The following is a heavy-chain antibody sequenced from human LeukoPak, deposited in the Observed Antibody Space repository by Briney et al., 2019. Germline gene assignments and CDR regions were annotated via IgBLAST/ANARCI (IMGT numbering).Heavy chain of an antibody. CDR3: ARAPGGDGYNYYFDY. D-gene: IGHD5-24*01. CDR2: IYYSGST. CDR1: GGSISSYY. V-gene: IGHV4-59*01. Sequence: SETLSLTCTVSGGSISSYYWSWLRQPPGKGLEWIGYIYYSGSTNYNPSLKSRVTISVYTSKDQFSLKLSSVTAADTAVYYCARAPGGDGYNYYFDYWGEGTLVTVSS. J-gene: IGHJ4*02.